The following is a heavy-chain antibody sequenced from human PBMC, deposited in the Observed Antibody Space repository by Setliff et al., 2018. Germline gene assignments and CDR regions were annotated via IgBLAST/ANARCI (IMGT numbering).Heavy chain of an antibody. CDR2: IYYSGST. V-gene: IGHV4-31*03. CDR1: VGSISSGGYY. Sequence: PSETLSLTCPVSVGSISSGGYYWSWIRPPPGKGLEWIGYIYYSGSTSYNPSRKSRVTISVDTSKNQFSLKLSSVTAADTAVYYCARVSMVIAIRNAFDIWGQGTMVTVSS. D-gene: IGHD2-21*01. CDR3: ARVSMVIAIRNAFDI. J-gene: IGHJ3*02.